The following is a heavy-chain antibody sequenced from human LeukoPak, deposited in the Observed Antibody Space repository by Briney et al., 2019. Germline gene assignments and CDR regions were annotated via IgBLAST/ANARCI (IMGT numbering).Heavy chain of an antibody. CDR3: ARGGAGIAAAGRGMDV. Sequence: SETLSLTCTVSGASINSGYWSWIRQPPGKGLEWIGLIHHTGSTEYNPSLKSRVSMSVDTSKSQLSLKVTSVTAAETAVYFCARGGAGIAAAGRGMDVWGQGTTVTVSS. CDR2: IHHTGST. J-gene: IGHJ6*02. V-gene: IGHV4-59*01. CDR1: GASINSGY. D-gene: IGHD6-13*01.